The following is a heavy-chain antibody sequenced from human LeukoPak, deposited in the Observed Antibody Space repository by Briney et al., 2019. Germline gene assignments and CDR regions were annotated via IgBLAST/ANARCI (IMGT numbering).Heavy chain of an antibody. Sequence: SGPTLVKPTQTLTLTCTFSGFSLSTSGVGVGWIRQPPGKALEWLALIYWDDDKRYSPSLKSRLTITKDTSKNQVVLTMTNMDPVDTARYYCAHTRSGVPAALNFDYWGQGTLVTVSS. V-gene: IGHV2-5*02. D-gene: IGHD2-2*01. CDR3: AHTRSGVPAALNFDY. CDR1: GFSLSTSGVG. CDR2: IYWDDDK. J-gene: IGHJ4*02.